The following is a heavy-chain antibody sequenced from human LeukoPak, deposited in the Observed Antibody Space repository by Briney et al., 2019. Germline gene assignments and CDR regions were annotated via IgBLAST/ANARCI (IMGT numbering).Heavy chain of an antibody. CDR1: GGSFSGYY. CDR3: ARVRGDSGGPVIDS. J-gene: IGHJ4*02. V-gene: IGHV4-34*01. CDR2: ISHSGST. D-gene: IGHD2-21*01. Sequence: PSETLSLTCAVYGGSFSGYYWSWIRQPPGQGLQWLGEISHSGSTNCNPSLKSRVSLSVDTSKSQFSLKLTSLNAADTAIYFCARVRGDSGGPVIDSWGQGALVTVSS.